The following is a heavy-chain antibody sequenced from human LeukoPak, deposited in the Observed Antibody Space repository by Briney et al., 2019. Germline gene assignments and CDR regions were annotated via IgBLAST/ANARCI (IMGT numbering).Heavy chain of an antibody. CDR1: GFTVSSNY. CDR2: ISNSGGST. Sequence: GGSLRLSCEASGFTVSSNYMSWVRQAPGKGLEWVSSISNSGGSTYYADSVKGRFTISRDNSKNTLYLQMNSLRAEDTAVYYCAKEGFDSWGQGTLVTVSS. V-gene: IGHV3-23*01. J-gene: IGHJ4*02. CDR3: AKEGFDS.